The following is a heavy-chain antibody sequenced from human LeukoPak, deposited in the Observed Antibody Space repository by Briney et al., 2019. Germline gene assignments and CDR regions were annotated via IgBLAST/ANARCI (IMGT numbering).Heavy chain of an antibody. J-gene: IGHJ4*02. V-gene: IGHV3-21*01. CDR3: VRDPRPFGCSTDSCPRYYFDY. CDR1: GFTFSSYS. D-gene: IGHD2-2*01. Sequence: PGGSLRLSCAASGFTFSSYSMNWVRQAPGKGLEWVPSISSGSSYIYYADSVKGRFTISRDNAKNSLFLQMYSLRAEDTALYYCVRDPRPFGCSTDSCPRYYFDYWGQGTLVTVSS. CDR2: ISSGSSYI.